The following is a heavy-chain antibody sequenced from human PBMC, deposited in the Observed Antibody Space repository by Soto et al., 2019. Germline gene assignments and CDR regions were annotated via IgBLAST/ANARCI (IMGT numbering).Heavy chain of an antibody. Sequence: QMVQSGAEVKKPGSSVKVSCTASGDTFSRSTLSWVRQAPGQGIEWMGRTIPILSMSDYAQKFQGRVTITADKSTSTVYMELSRLRSEDTAVYYCATNYCSGSAHFYNWGQVILVTVSS. CDR2: TIPILSMS. D-gene: IGHD2-8*02. CDR1: GDTFSRST. J-gene: IGHJ4*02. V-gene: IGHV1-69*02. CDR3: ATNYCSGSAHFYN.